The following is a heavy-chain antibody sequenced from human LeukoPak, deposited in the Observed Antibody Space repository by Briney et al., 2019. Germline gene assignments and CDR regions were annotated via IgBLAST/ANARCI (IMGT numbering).Heavy chain of an antibody. Sequence: GGSLRLSCAASGFTFDDYAMHWVRQAPGKGLEWVSGISWNSGSIGYADSVKGRFTISRDNAKNSLYLQMNSLRAEDTALYYCAKDFERLGIAVAGSAYYFDYWGQGTLVTVSS. CDR3: AKDFERLGIAVAGSAYYFDY. CDR2: ISWNSGSI. D-gene: IGHD6-19*01. J-gene: IGHJ4*02. V-gene: IGHV3-9*01. CDR1: GFTFDDYA.